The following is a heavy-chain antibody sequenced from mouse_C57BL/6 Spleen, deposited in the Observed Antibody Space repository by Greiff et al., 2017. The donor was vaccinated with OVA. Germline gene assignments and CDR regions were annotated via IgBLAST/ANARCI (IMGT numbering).Heavy chain of an antibody. CDR2: IDPEDGET. V-gene: IGHV14-2*01. D-gene: IGHD1-1*01. CDR1: GFNIKDYY. Sequence: EVKLVESGAELVKPGASVKLSCTASGFNIKDYYMHWVKQRTEQGLEWIVRIDPEDGETKYAPKFQGKATITADTSSNTAYLQLSSLTSEDTAVYYCALTVVATPYYFDYWGQGTTLTVSS. CDR3: ALTVVATPYYFDY. J-gene: IGHJ2*01.